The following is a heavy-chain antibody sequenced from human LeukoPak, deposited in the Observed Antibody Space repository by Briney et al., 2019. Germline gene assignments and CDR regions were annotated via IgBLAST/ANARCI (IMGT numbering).Heavy chain of an antibody. J-gene: IGHJ6*02. Sequence: PSETLSLTCTVSGGSISSSSFCWGWIRQPPGKGLEWIGSMCYSGSTFYNPSLRSRVTLSVDTSKNQFSLKLSSVTAADTAVYYCARVRQDRLLSDYYYGMDVWGQGTTVTVSS. CDR2: MCYSGST. V-gene: IGHV4-39*01. D-gene: IGHD2-21*01. CDR1: GGSISSSSFC. CDR3: ARVRQDRLLSDYYYGMDV.